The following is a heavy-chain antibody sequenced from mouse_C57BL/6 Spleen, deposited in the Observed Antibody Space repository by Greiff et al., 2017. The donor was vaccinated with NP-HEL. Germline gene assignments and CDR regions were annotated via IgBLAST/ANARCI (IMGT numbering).Heavy chain of an antibody. J-gene: IGHJ4*01. Sequence: VQLQQSGAELVKPGASVKLSCKASGYTFTSYWMHWVKQRPGQGLEWIGMMHPNSGSTNYNEKFKSKATLTVDKSSSTAYMQLISLTSEDSAVYYCARWSGNAIDYWGQGTSVTVSS. V-gene: IGHV1-64*01. CDR1: GYTFTSYW. CDR2: MHPNSGST. CDR3: ARWSGNAIDY.